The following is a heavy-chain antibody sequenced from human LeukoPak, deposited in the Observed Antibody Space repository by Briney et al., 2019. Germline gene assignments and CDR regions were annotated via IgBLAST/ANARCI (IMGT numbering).Heavy chain of an antibody. CDR3: ARHHSWDAFDI. J-gene: IGHJ3*02. CDR1: GYTFTSYG. V-gene: IGHV1-18*04. CDR2: ISAYNGNT. Sequence: ASVTVSCTASGYTFTSYGISWVRQAPGQGLEGMGWISAYNGNTNYAQKLQGRVAMTADTSTSTAYMELRSLRSDDTAVYYCARHHSWDAFDIWGQGTMVTVSS.